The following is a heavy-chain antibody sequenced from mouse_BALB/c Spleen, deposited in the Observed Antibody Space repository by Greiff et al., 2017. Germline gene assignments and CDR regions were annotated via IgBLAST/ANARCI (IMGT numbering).Heavy chain of an antibody. D-gene: IGHD3-1*01. CDR3: ARDRATPYYAMDY. J-gene: IGHJ4*01. Sequence: EVKVVESGGGLVKPGGSLKLSCAASGFTFSSYAMSWVRQSPEKRLEWVAEISSGGSYTYYPDTVTGRFTISRDNAKNTLYLEMSSLRSEDTAMYYCARDRATPYYAMDYWGQGTSVTVSS. V-gene: IGHV5-9-4*01. CDR1: GFTFSSYA. CDR2: ISSGGSYT.